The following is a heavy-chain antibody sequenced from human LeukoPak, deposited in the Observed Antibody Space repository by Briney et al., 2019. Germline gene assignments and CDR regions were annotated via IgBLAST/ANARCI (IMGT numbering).Heavy chain of an antibody. Sequence: PGGSLRLSCAASGFTFSSYSMNWVRQAPGKGLEWVSSISSSSSYIYYADSVKGRFTISRDNAKNSLYLQMNSLRAEDTAVYYCARAWFAVAGLFDDYWGQGTLVTVSS. V-gene: IGHV3-21*01. J-gene: IGHJ4*02. CDR1: GFTFSSYS. CDR3: ARAWFAVAGLFDDY. D-gene: IGHD6-19*01. CDR2: ISSSSSYI.